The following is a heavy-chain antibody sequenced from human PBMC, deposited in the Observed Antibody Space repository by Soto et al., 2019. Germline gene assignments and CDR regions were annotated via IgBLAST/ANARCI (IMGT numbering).Heavy chain of an antibody. CDR1: GFTFSSYG. CDR3: ARDPEGVVVPAALDV. D-gene: IGHD2-2*01. CDR2: IWYDGSNK. V-gene: IGHV3-33*08. Sequence: VLSLRLSCAASGFTFSSYGRHWVRQAPGKGLEWVAVIWYDGSNKYYADSVKGRFTISRDNSKNTLYLQMNSLRAEDTAVYYCARDPEGVVVPAALDVWGQGTTVTVSS. J-gene: IGHJ6*02.